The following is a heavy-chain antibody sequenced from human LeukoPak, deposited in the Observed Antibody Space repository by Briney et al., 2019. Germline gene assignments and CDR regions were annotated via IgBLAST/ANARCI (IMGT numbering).Heavy chain of an antibody. Sequence: GGSLRLSCAASGFTFSSYAMSWVRQAPGKGPEWVSAITGSGGTTFYADSVKGRFTISRDNSKNTLYLQMNNLRAEDTAVYYCAKGRGSGTYTGDFWGQGTLVTVSS. CDR2: ITGSGGTT. CDR1: GFTFSSYA. D-gene: IGHD3-10*01. CDR3: AKGRGSGTYTGDF. V-gene: IGHV3-23*01. J-gene: IGHJ4*02.